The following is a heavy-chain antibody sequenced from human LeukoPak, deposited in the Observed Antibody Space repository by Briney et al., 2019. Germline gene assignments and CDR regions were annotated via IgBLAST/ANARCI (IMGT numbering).Heavy chain of an antibody. CDR2: ISTSGST. J-gene: IGHJ4*02. CDR1: GGSISSYY. D-gene: IGHD3-22*01. CDR3: ARHDRNYYDSSGYYSGPFDY. V-gene: IGHV4-4*07. Sequence: SETLSLTCTVSGGSISSYYWSWIRQPAGKGLESIGHISTSGSTNYNPSLKSRVTMSVDTSKNQFSLKLSSVTAADTAVYYCARHDRNYYDSSGYYSGPFDYWGQGTLVTVSS.